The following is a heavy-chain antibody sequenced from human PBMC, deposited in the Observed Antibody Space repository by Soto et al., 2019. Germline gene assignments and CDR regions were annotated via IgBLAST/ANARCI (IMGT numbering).Heavy chain of an antibody. V-gene: IGHV1-69*01. D-gene: IGHD2-15*01. CDR1: GGTFSTHA. J-gene: IGHJ6*02. Sequence: QVQLVQSGAEVKKPGSSVKVSCKASGGTFSTHAIIWVRQAPGHGLEWMGGIIPSSGTTYYTQKFQGRVTITADEPTSTAFMELSSLKSEDTAVFYCARGYCSGGNCYSGMDVWGQGTMVTVSS. CDR2: IIPSSGTT. CDR3: ARGYCSGGNCYSGMDV.